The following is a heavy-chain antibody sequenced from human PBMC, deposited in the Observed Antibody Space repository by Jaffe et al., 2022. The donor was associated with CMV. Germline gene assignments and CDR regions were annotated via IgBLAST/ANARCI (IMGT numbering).Heavy chain of an antibody. V-gene: IGHV3-66*01. J-gene: IGHJ5*01. Sequence: EVQLVESGGGLVQPGGSLRLSCAASGFTVSSNYMTWVRQAPGKGLEWVSVIYSGGSRFYADSVKGRFTISRDTSKNTLYLEMNSLRAEDTAVYYCASSGGSTYGHFDSWGQGTEVTVSS. D-gene: IGHD5-18*01. CDR2: IYSGGSR. CDR3: ASSGGSTYGHFDS. CDR1: GFTVSSNY.